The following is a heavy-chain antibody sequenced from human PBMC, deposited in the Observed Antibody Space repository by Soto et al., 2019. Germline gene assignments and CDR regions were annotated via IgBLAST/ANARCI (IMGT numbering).Heavy chain of an antibody. CDR2: IYYSGST. J-gene: IGHJ4*02. CDR3: AGRYGYSFYY. Sequence: SETLSLTCTVSGGSISSYYWSWIRQPPGKGLEWIGYIYYSGSTNYNPSLKSRVTISVDTSKNQFSLKLSSVTAADTAVYYCAGRYGYSFYYWGQGTLVTVSS. D-gene: IGHD1-1*01. CDR1: GGSISSYY. V-gene: IGHV4-59*08.